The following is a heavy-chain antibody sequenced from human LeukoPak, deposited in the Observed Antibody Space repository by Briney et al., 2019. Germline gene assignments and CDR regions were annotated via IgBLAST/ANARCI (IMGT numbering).Heavy chain of an antibody. CDR2: IYYSGST. V-gene: IGHV4-61*01. D-gene: IGHD3-10*01. J-gene: IGHJ3*02. CDR1: GGSVSSGSYY. Sequence: SETLSLTCTVSGGSVSSGSYYRSWIRQPPGKGLEWIGYIYYSGSTNYNPSLKSRVTISVDTSKNQFSLKLSSVTAADTAVYYCARSMGTYYYGSGQKGYPPPHAFDIWGQGTMVTVSS. CDR3: ARSMGTYYYGSGQKGYPPPHAFDI.